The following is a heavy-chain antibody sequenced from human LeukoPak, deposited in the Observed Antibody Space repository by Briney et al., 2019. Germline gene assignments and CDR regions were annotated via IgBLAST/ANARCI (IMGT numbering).Heavy chain of an antibody. V-gene: IGHV4-59*13. Sequence: SETLSLTCTVSGGSISRDYWSWVRQTPGKEVEIIGYIYYTRTATYNPSLKSRVTISIDTSKNHFSLNVNSVTAADAAMYYCVRSKSGSYGLFDPWGPGTLVTVSS. CDR1: GGSISRDY. J-gene: IGHJ5*02. CDR2: IYYTRTA. D-gene: IGHD3-22*01. CDR3: VRSKSGSYGLFDP.